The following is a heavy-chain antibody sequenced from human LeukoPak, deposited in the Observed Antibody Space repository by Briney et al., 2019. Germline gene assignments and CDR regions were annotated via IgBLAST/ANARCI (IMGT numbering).Heavy chain of an antibody. Sequence: ASVKVSCKASGYTFTSYYMHWVRQAPGQGLEWMGIINPSGGSTSYAQKFQGRVTMTRDMSTSTVYMELRSLRSDDTAVYYCARVGDNCSSTSCYRYWGQGTLVTVSS. CDR3: ARVGDNCSSTSCYRY. J-gene: IGHJ4*02. CDR1: GYTFTSYY. V-gene: IGHV1-46*01. CDR2: INPSGGST. D-gene: IGHD2-2*01.